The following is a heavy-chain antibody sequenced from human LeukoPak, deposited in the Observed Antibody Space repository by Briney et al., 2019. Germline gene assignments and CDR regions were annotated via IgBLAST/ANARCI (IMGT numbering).Heavy chain of an antibody. V-gene: IGHV1-2*02. Sequence: ASVKVSCKASGYTFTGYYMHWVRQAPGQGLEWMGWINPNSGGTNYAQKLQGRVTMTTDTSTSTAYMELRSLRSDDTAVYYCARAYCTNGVCYNYFDYWGQGTLVTVSS. CDR3: ARAYCTNGVCYNYFDY. CDR1: GYTFTGYY. CDR2: INPNSGGT. J-gene: IGHJ4*02. D-gene: IGHD2-8*01.